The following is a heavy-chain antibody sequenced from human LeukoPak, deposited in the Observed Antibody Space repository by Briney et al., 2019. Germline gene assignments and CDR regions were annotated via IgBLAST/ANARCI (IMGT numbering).Heavy chain of an antibody. CDR3: ARSCPDYYDSSGYRPFDY. Sequence: SETLSLTCTVSGGSISNGGYYWSWIRQHPGKGLEWIGYIYYSGSTYYNPSLKSRVTISVDTSKNQFSLKLSSVTAADTAVYYCARSCPDYYDSSGYRPFDYWGQGTLVTVSS. CDR2: IYYSGST. J-gene: IGHJ4*02. D-gene: IGHD3-22*01. V-gene: IGHV4-31*03. CDR1: GGSISNGGYY.